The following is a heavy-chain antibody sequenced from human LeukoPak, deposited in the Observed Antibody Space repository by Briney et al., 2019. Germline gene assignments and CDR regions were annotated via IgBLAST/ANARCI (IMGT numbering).Heavy chain of an antibody. CDR2: IYHSGST. CDR3: ARDTLGGSGSYYSATNWFDP. CDR1: GYSMSSGYY. J-gene: IGHJ5*02. Sequence: SETLSLTCAVSGYSMSSGYYWGWIRQPPGTGLEWIGSIYHSGSTYYNPSLKSRVTISVDRSKTQFSLKMSSVTAADTAVYYCARDTLGGSGSYYSATNWFDPWGQGTLVTVSS. V-gene: IGHV4-38-2*02. D-gene: IGHD3-10*01.